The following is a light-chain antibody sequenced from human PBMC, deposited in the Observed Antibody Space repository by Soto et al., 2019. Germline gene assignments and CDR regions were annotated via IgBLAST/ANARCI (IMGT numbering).Light chain of an antibody. CDR1: SSDVGNYNL. CDR3: CSYATGSTRVV. Sequence: QSALTQPASVSGSPGQSITISCTGTSSDVGNYNLVSWYQQYPGKAPKLMIYEGYKRPSGISNRFSGSRSGNTASLTISGLRAEDEAGYYCCSYATGSTRVVFGGGTKVTVL. V-gene: IGLV2-23*01. CDR2: EGY. J-gene: IGLJ2*01.